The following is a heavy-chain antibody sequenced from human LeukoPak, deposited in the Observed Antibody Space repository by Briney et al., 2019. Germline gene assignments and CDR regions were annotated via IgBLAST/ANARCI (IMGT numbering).Heavy chain of an antibody. CDR1: GFTLSDYH. Sequence: PGGSLRLSCAASGFTLSDYHMNRVRQAPGKGLEWLSSITTISHYIYYAGAVRGRFTISRDNAKNSLYLQMNSLRGEDTAVYYCARDFRTQLDGYSPPYHFDYWGQGTLVTVSS. D-gene: IGHD5-24*01. CDR3: ARDFRTQLDGYSPPYHFDY. V-gene: IGHV3-21*01. CDR2: ITTISHYI. J-gene: IGHJ4*02.